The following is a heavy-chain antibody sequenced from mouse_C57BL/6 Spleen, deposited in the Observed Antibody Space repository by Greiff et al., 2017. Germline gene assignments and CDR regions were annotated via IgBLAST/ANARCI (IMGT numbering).Heavy chain of an antibody. V-gene: IGHV7-3*01. CDR2: LRTKANGYTT. CDR3: ARNYDDDDAKDY. Sequence: EVMLVESGGGLVQPGGSLSLSCAASGFTFTDYYMSWVRQPPGKALEWLGFLRTKANGYTTAYSASVKGRFTISSDNSQIILYLQMNALRAEDRATYYCARNYDDDDAKDYWGQGTSVTVSS. D-gene: IGHD2-4*01. CDR1: GFTFTDYY. J-gene: IGHJ4*01.